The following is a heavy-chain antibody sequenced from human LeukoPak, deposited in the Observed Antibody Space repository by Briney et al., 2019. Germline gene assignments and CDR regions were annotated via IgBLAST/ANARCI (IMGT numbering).Heavy chain of an antibody. Sequence: SETLSLTCTVSGYSISSGYYWGWIRQPPGKGLEWIGSIYYSGSTNYNPSLKSRVTISVDTSKNQFSLKLSSVTAADTAVYYCASDDYYGSGSYRWWGQGTLVTVSS. D-gene: IGHD3-10*01. J-gene: IGHJ4*02. CDR3: ASDDYYGSGSYRW. V-gene: IGHV4-38-2*02. CDR2: IYYSGST. CDR1: GYSISSGYY.